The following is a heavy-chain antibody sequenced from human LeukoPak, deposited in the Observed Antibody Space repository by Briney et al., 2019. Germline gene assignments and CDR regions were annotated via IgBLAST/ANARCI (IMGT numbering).Heavy chain of an antibody. CDR1: GFTFSNYA. V-gene: IGHV3-30*04. D-gene: IGHD2-2*01. Sequence: GGSLRLSCAASGFTFSNYAMHWVRQAPGKGPEWVALISNDGRNKNYADSVKGRFTISRGNSKNTLFLQMNSLRTEDTALFYCAREETWFSTTWYYFDYWGQGTLVTVSS. CDR3: AREETWFSTTWYYFDY. CDR2: ISNDGRNK. J-gene: IGHJ4*02.